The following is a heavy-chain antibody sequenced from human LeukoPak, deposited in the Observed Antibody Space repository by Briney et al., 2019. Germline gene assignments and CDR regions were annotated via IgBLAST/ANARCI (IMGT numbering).Heavy chain of an antibody. CDR3: ARDPSPFRGGYYYMDV. D-gene: IGHD2-15*01. Sequence: ASVKVSCKASGYTFTGYYMHSVRQAPGQGLEWMGWINPNGGGTNYAQKFQGRVTMTRDTSISTAYMELSRLRSDDTAVYYCARDPSPFRGGYYYMDVWGKGTTVTVSS. CDR2: INPNGGGT. CDR1: GYTFTGYY. V-gene: IGHV1-2*02. J-gene: IGHJ6*03.